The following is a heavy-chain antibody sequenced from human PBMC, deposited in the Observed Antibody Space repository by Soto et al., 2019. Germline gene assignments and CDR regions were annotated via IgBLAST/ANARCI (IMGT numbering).Heavy chain of an antibody. CDR3: AKGFEGRYDFWSGYPYYYYGMDV. J-gene: IGHJ6*02. D-gene: IGHD3-3*01. CDR2: ISYDGSNK. CDR1: GFTFSSYG. Sequence: LSCAASGFTFSSYGMHWVRQAPGKGLEWVAVISYDGSNKYYADSVKGRFTISRDNSKNTLYLQMNSLRAEDTAVYYCAKGFEGRYDFWSGYPYYYYGMDVWGQGTTVTVSS. V-gene: IGHV3-30*18.